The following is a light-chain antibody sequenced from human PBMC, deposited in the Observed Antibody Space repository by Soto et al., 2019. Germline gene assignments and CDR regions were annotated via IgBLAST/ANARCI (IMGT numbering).Light chain of an antibody. CDR3: QHYGASPPFT. Sequence: EIVLTQSPATLSLSPGEGATLSCRASQNVSSKFLAWYQQIPGQAPRLLIYGSYSRPTGIPDRFSGSGSGTDFTLTISRLEPEDFAVYYWQHYGASPPFTFGQGTKVDIK. CDR2: GSY. CDR1: QNVSSKF. J-gene: IGKJ2*01. V-gene: IGKV3-20*01.